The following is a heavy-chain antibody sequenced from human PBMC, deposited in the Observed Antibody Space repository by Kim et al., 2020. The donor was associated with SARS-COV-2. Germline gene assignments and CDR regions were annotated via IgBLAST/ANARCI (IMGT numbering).Heavy chain of an antibody. CDR3: ARGSWDSSSSSWFDP. CDR1: GGSISSYY. Sequence: SETLSLTCTVSGGSISSYYWSWIRQPPGKGLEWIGYIYYSGSTNYNPSLKSRVTISVYTSKNQFSLKLSSVTAADTAVYYCARGSWDSSSSSWFDPWGQGTLVTVSS. J-gene: IGHJ5*02. V-gene: IGHV4-59*01. CDR2: IYYSGST. D-gene: IGHD6-13*01.